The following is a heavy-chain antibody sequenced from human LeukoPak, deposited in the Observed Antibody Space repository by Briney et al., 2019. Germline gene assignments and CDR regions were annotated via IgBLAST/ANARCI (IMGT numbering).Heavy chain of an antibody. CDR2: IIPILGIA. Sequence: SVKVSCKASGGTFSSYAISWVRQAPGQGLEWMGRIIPILGIANYAQKFQGRVTITADKSTSTAYMELSSLRSEDTAVYYCATDIVVVPAAKAELFDYWGQGALVTVSS. CDR1: GGTFSSYA. J-gene: IGHJ4*02. V-gene: IGHV1-69*04. CDR3: ATDIVVVPAAKAELFDY. D-gene: IGHD2-2*01.